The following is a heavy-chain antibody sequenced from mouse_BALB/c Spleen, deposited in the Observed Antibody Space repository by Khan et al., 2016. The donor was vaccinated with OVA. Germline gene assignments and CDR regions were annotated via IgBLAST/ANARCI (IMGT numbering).Heavy chain of an antibody. J-gene: IGHJ3*01. CDR2: ISTYYGDA. V-gene: IGHV1S137*01. CDR3: ERGSGNARFAD. Sequence: QVQLQQSGAELVRPGVSVKISCKGSGYTFTDFAMHWVKPRHAKRLEWIGVISTYYGDASYNQTFKGKATVTVDKSSRTAYLHLASLPSEDSAIEYCERGSGNARFADWGQGTVVTVSA. D-gene: IGHD1-3*01. CDR1: GYTFTDFA.